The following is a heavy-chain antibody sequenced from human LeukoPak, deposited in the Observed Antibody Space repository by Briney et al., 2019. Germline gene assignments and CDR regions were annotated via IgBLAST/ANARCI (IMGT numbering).Heavy chain of an antibody. CDR2: IHYSGST. J-gene: IGHJ4*02. V-gene: IGHV4-59*08. CDR3: ARRDSSSWAIDY. CDR1: GGSISGYY. Sequence: PSETLSLTCSVSGGSISGYYWSWIRQPPGKGLEWIAYIHYSGSTTYNPSLKTRVTMSVDTSKNQFSLNLSSVTAADTAVYYCARRDSSSWAIDYWGQGTLVTVSS. D-gene: IGHD6-13*01.